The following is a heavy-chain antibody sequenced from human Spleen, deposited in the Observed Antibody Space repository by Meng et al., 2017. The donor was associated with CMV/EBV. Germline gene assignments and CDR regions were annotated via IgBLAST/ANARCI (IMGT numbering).Heavy chain of an antibody. CDR2: IYSGGSST. CDR1: GFTFSSYS. D-gene: IGHD3-3*01. V-gene: IGHV3-23*03. CDR3: AKVSYDDFWSGYLH. Sequence: GGSLRLSCEASGFTFSSYSMNWVRQAPGKGLEWVSVIYSGGSSTYYADSVKGRFTISRDNSKNTLYLQMNSLRAEDTAVYYCAKVSYDDFWSGYLHWGQGTLVTVSS. J-gene: IGHJ4*02.